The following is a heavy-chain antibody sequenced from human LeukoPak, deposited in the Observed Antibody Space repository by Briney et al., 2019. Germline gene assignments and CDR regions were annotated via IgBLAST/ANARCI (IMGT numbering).Heavy chain of an antibody. J-gene: IGHJ4*02. V-gene: IGHV4-59*01. CDR2: VYYSAST. Sequence: PSETLSLTCAVYGGSFSGYYWSWIRQPPGKGLEWIGYVYYSASTNYNPSLKSRVTISVDTSKKQFSLRLSSVTAAETAVYYCARGIMTTVPTFDYWGQGTQVTVSS. CDR3: ARGIMTTVPTFDY. CDR1: GGSFSGYY. D-gene: IGHD4-17*01.